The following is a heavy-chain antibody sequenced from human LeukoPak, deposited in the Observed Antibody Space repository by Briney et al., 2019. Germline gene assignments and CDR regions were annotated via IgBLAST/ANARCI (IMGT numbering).Heavy chain of an antibody. CDR3: ARGDQAFDI. CDR2: TYYRSKWSN. V-gene: IGHV6-1*01. Sequence: SQTLSLTCAISGDSVSSNSAAWNWIRQSPSRGLEWLGRTYYRSKWSNNYALSVKSRITINSDTPKNQFSLQLNSVTPEDTALYYCARGDQAFDIWGQGTKVTVSS. CDR1: GDSVSSNSAA. J-gene: IGHJ3*02.